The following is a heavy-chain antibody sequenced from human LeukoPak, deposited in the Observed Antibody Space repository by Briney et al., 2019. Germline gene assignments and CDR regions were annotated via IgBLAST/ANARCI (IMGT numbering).Heavy chain of an antibody. D-gene: IGHD4-17*01. CDR1: GASISYYY. Sequence: SETLSLTCTVAGASISYYYRSWVRQSPGKGLEWLGYIYYSGTTNYNPSLKSRVTISVDTSKNQFSLQLRSVTAADTAVYYCAREDPQTTVPEGMDVWGQGTTVTVSS. CDR3: AREDPQTTVPEGMDV. V-gene: IGHV4-59*01. J-gene: IGHJ6*02. CDR2: IYYSGTT.